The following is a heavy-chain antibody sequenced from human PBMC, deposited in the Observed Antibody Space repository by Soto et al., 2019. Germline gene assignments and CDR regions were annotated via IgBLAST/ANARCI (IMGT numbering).Heavy chain of an antibody. CDR1: GGSVSSGSYY. CDR2: IYYSGST. D-gene: IGHD4-17*01. V-gene: IGHV4-61*01. J-gene: IGHJ4*02. CDR3: ARTVATEYFDY. Sequence: SETLSLTCTVSGGSVSSGSYYWSWIRQPPGKGLEWIGYIYYSGSTNYNPSPKSRVTISVDTSKNQFSLKLSSVTAADTAVYYCARTVATEYFDYWGQGTLVTVSS.